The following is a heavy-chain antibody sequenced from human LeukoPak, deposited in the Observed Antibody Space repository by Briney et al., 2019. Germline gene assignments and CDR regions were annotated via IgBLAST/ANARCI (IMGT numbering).Heavy chain of an antibody. Sequence: PSETLSLTCKVSGGSIGSSGFYWGWIRQPPGKGLECIVSIYYPESTHYNPSLESRVTISVDTSKYQVSLTLSSVTATDTAVYYCVRHVSSGWDYYNGLDVWGQGTTVTVSS. CDR3: VRHVSSGWDYYNGLDV. V-gene: IGHV4-39*01. CDR1: GGSIGSSGFY. J-gene: IGHJ6*02. D-gene: IGHD6-19*01. CDR2: IYYPEST.